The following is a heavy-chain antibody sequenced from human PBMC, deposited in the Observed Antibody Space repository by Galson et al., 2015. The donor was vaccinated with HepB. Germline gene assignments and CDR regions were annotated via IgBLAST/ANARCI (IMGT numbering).Heavy chain of an antibody. CDR3: ARQEYSGYDWYFDY. CDR2: IWYDGSNK. V-gene: IGHV3-33*01. CDR1: GFTFSSYG. D-gene: IGHD5-12*01. Sequence: SLRLSCAASGFTFSSYGMHWVRQAPGKGLEWVAVIWYDGSNKYYADSVKGRFTISRDNSKNTLYLQMNSLRAEDTAVYYCARQEYSGYDWYFDYWGQGTLVTVSS. J-gene: IGHJ4*02.